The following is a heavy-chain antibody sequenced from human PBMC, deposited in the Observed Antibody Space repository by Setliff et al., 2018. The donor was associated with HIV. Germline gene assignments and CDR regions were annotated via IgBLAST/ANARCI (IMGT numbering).Heavy chain of an antibody. CDR1: GDSMTSGSYY. J-gene: IGHJ2*01. Sequence: SETLSLTCTVSGDSMTSGSYYWTWIRQPAGKRLEWIGRVTVNGATEYNPSLQSRVTISVDTSENQFSLKVTAVTAADTATYYCSRGPPFDRWGRGTLVTVSS. CDR2: VTVNGAT. CDR3: SRGPPFDR. V-gene: IGHV4-61*02.